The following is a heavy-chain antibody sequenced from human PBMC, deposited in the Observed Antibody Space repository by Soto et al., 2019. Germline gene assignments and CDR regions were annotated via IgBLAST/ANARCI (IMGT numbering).Heavy chain of an antibody. Sequence: QVQLVQSGAEVKKPGSSVKVSCKASGGTFSSYAISWVRQAPGQGLEWMGGIIPIFGTVNCAQKLQGRVTITADESTSTAYMELSRLRSEDTAVYYCARGNHRWLQLWYFDLWGRGTLVTVYS. V-gene: IGHV1-69*12. CDR1: GGTFSSYA. J-gene: IGHJ2*01. D-gene: IGHD5-12*01. CDR3: ARGNHRWLQLWYFDL. CDR2: IIPIFGTV.